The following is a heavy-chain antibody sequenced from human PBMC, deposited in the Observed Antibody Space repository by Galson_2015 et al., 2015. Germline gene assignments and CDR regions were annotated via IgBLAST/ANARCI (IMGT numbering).Heavy chain of an antibody. D-gene: IGHD6-19*01. CDR3: ARTQAGAYHSPYYFDY. CDR1: GFTFSSYT. J-gene: IGHJ4*02. CDR2: ISYDGSNK. V-gene: IGHV3-30-3*01. Sequence: SLRLSCAASGFTFSSYTMHWVRQAPGKGLEWVAVISYDGSNKYYADSVKGRFTISRDNSKNTLYLQLNSLRAEDTAVFYCARTQAGAYHSPYYFDYWGQGTLATVSS.